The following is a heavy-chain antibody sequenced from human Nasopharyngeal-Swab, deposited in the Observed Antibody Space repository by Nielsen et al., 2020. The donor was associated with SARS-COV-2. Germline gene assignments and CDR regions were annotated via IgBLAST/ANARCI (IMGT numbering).Heavy chain of an antibody. V-gene: IGHV3-30*03. Sequence: GESLKISCAASGFTFSSYGMHWVRQAPGKGLEWVAVISYDGSNKYYVDSVKGRFTISRDTSKNIVYLQMNSLRAEDAAVYYCARGGSSWDGLGFFDYWGQGTLVTVSS. D-gene: IGHD6-13*01. CDR3: ARGGSSWDGLGFFDY. CDR1: GFTFSSYG. J-gene: IGHJ4*02. CDR2: ISYDGSNK.